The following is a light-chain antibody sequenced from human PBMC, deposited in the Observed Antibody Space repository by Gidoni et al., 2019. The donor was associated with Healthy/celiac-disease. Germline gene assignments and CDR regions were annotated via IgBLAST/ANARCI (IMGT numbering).Light chain of an antibody. V-gene: IGKV1-9*01. CDR3: QQLNSYPPWT. J-gene: IGKJ1*01. CDR2: AAS. Sequence: DIQLTQSPSFLSASVGDRVTITCRASQGISSYLAWYQQKPGKAPKLLIYAASTLQSGVPSRFSGSGSGTEFTLTISSLQPEDFATYYCQQLNSYPPWTXGXGTKVEIK. CDR1: QGISSY.